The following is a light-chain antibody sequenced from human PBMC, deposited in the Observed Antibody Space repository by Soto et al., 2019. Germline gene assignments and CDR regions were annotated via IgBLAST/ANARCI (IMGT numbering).Light chain of an antibody. V-gene: IGLV1-44*01. CDR2: TNN. Sequence: QSVVTQPPSASGTPGQRITICCSGSSSNIESHPVNWYQQVPGTAPKLLITTNNQRPSGVPDRFSGSKSGASASLAISGLQPEDEATYYCATWDDSRKGVFGTGTKLTVL. CDR3: ATWDDSRKGV. J-gene: IGLJ1*01. CDR1: SSNIESHP.